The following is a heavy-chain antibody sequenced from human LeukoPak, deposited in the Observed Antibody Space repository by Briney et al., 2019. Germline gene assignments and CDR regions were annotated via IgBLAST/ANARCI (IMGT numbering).Heavy chain of an antibody. CDR2: ISYDGSNK. V-gene: IGHV3-30*04. Sequence: GRSLRLSCAASGFTFSSYAMHWVRQAPGKGLEWVTLISYDGSNKYYADSVKGRFTISRDNSKNTLYLQMNSLRAEDTAVYYCAGLGIVATVVDYWGQGTLVTVSS. D-gene: IGHD5-12*01. CDR1: GFTFSSYA. J-gene: IGHJ4*02. CDR3: AGLGIVATVVDY.